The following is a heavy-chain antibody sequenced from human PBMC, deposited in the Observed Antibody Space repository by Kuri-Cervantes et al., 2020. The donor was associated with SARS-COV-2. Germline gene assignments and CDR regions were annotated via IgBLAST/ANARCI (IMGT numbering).Heavy chain of an antibody. J-gene: IGHJ6*04. V-gene: IGHV4-34*01. CDR2: VNHRGST. CDR1: GESFSGYY. Sequence: SETLSLTCTFYGESFSGYYWNWIRQSPGKGLEWIGEVNHRGSTNYNPSLKSRVTISVDTSNSQFSLRLTSVTAADTAVYHCARAYGLLRYIYYMDVWGKGTTVTVSS. CDR3: ARAYGLLRYIYYMDV. D-gene: IGHD3-9*01.